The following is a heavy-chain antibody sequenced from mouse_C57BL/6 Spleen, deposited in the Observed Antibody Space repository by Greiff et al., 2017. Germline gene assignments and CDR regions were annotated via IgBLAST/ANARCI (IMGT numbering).Heavy chain of an antibody. CDR3: ARNDYYGSSYFYAMDY. J-gene: IGHJ4*01. D-gene: IGHD1-1*01. Sequence: QVQLKQPGAELVRPGTSVKLSCKASGYTFTSYWMHWVKQRPGQGLEWIGVIDPSDSYTNYNQKFKGKATLTVDTSSSTAYMQLSSLTSEDSAVYYCARNDYYGSSYFYAMDYWGQGTSVTVSS. V-gene: IGHV1-59*01. CDR1: GYTFTSYW. CDR2: IDPSDSYT.